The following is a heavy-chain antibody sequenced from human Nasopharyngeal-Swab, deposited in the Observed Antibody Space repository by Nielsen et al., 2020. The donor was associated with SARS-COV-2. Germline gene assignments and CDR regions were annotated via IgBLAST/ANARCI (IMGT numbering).Heavy chain of an antibody. V-gene: IGHV1-2*06. D-gene: IGHD2-15*01. CDR3: ARHLRDGVVVAAPYYFDY. CDR2: INPNSGGT. CDR1: GYTFTGYY. J-gene: IGHJ4*02. Sequence: ASVKVSCKASGYTFTGYYMHWVRQAPGQGLEWMGRINPNSGGTNYAQKFQGRVTMTRDTSISTAYMELSRLRSDDTAVYYCARHLRDGVVVAAPYYFDYWGQGTLVTVSS.